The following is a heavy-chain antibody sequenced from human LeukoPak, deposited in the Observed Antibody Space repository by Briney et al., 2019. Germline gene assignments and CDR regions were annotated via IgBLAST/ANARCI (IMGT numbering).Heavy chain of an antibody. Sequence: KPSETLSLTCTVSGDSISNYYWSWIRQPPGKGLEWIGYIYHSGSTYYNPSLKSRVTISVDRSKNQFSLKLSSVTAADTAVYYCARHLLHYYDSSGYFDYXXXGTLVTVSS. V-gene: IGHV4-59*08. CDR1: GDSISNYY. CDR2: IYHSGST. CDR3: ARHLLHYYDSSGYFDY. D-gene: IGHD3-22*01. J-gene: IGHJ4*01.